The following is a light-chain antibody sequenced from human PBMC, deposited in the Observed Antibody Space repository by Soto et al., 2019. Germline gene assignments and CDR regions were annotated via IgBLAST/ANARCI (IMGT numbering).Light chain of an antibody. CDR2: DAS. CDR1: QSVSNTY. V-gene: IGKV3-20*01. Sequence: EIVLTQSPGTLSLSPGERATLSCRASQSVSNTYLTWYQQKPGQAPRLLIYDASTRATGIPDRFTGSGSGADFTLTINRLEPEDFAVYYCQQYGSSPWTFCQGTKVEIK. J-gene: IGKJ1*01. CDR3: QQYGSSPWT.